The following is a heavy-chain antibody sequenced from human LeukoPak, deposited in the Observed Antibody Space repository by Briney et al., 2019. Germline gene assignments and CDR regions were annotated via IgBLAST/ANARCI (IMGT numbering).Heavy chain of an antibody. D-gene: IGHD3-16*01. CDR2: FGGGGDDT. J-gene: IGHJ3*02. CDR1: GFTFNSYG. CDR3: AKVFGVHSAFDI. V-gene: IGHV3-23*01. Sequence: PGGSLRLSCAAAGFTFNSYGMSWVRQAPGKGLGWVSGFGGGGDDTYYADSVKGRSTISRDNSENTLYLQMNSLRAADTAVYYCAKVFGVHSAFDIWGQGTMVTVSS.